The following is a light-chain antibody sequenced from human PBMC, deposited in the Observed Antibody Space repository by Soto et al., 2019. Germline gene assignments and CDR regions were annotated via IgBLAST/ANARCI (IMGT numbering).Light chain of an antibody. Sequence: EVVLMQSPGTLSLSPGERATLSCRASQSVSNNYFAWYQQKPGHAPRLLIVGSSDRSNGIPDRFSGSGSGPDFTLTIRRQEPEDFAVYYCYQYGSSPPYTFGQGTKLEIK. CDR1: QSVSNNY. V-gene: IGKV3-20*01. J-gene: IGKJ2*01. CDR2: GSS. CDR3: YQYGSSPPYT.